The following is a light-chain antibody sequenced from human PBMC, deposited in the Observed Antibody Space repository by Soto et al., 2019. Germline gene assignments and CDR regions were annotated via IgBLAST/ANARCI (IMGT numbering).Light chain of an antibody. Sequence: EIVLTQSPGTLSVSPGERVTLSCRASQSVNSNYLAWYQQRPGQAPRLLIFGASYRATCIPDRFSGSGSGTDFTLTISRLESEDFAVYYCQQYSSSPPEFTFGPGTRVDSK. J-gene: IGKJ3*01. CDR3: QQYSSSPPEFT. V-gene: IGKV3-20*01. CDR2: GAS. CDR1: QSVNSNY.